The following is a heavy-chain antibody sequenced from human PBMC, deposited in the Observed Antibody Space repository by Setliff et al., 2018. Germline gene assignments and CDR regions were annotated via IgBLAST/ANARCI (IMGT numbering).Heavy chain of an antibody. CDR1: GYSFSNFW. Sequence: GESLKISCKGSGYSFSNFWIGWVRQMPGKGLEWMGIIYPGDSYTRYSPSFQGQVTMSADKSINTAYLQWSNLKASDTAVYYCARRGERFFNWFDPWGQGTLVTVSS. J-gene: IGHJ5*02. CDR2: IYPGDSYT. V-gene: IGHV5-51*01. CDR3: ARRGERFFNWFDP. D-gene: IGHD2-21*01.